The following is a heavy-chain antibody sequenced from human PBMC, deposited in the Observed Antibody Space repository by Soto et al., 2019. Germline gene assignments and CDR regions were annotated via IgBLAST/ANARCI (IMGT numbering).Heavy chain of an antibody. V-gene: IGHV3-11*01. D-gene: IGHD5-18*01. J-gene: IGHJ5*02. CDR2: IGPYSNTI. CDR3: ARDDYTYGVS. CDR1: GFSFRDYF. Sequence: VQLLESGGGLVQPGGSLRLSCATSGFSFRDYFMSWIRQAPGKGLEWISYIGPYSNTIYYADSVKGRFVISRDDTTNSLYLQMDSLRADDTAVYYCARDDYTYGVSWGQGTLVTVSS.